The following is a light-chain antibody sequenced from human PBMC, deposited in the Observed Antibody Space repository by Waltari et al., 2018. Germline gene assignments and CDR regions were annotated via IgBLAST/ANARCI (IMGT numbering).Light chain of an antibody. CDR1: QSIGTY. J-gene: IGKJ1*01. CDR3: QQSYTTPRT. Sequence: DIQMTQSPSSLSASVGDRVTITCRASQSIGTYLNWYQHKPGRAPELLIYAASTLQGGVPSRFSGSGSETHFTLAISSLQREDFATYYCQQSYTTPRTFGQGTKVGIK. V-gene: IGKV1-39*01. CDR2: AAS.